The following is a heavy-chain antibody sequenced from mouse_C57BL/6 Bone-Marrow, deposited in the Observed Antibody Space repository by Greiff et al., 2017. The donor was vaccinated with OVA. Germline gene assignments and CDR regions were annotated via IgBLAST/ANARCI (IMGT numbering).Heavy chain of an antibody. CDR3: AGSVPGFDY. J-gene: IGHJ2*01. CDR2: IDPSDSAT. CDR1: GYTFTSYW. Sequence: VQLQQPGAELVRPGSSVKLSCKASGYTFTSYWMHWVKQRPIQGLEWIGNIDPSDSATHYNQKFKDKATLTADKSSSTAYMQLSSLTSEDSAVYYCAGSVPGFDYWGQGTTLTVSS. V-gene: IGHV1-52*01.